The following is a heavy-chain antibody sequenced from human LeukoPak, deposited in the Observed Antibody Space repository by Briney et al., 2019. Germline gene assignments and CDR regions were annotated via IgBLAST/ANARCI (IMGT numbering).Heavy chain of an antibody. CDR2: IGGSGADT. J-gene: IGHJ1*01. CDR1: GFTFSSYS. V-gene: IGHV3-23*01. D-gene: IGHD2-15*01. Sequence: GGSLRLSCAASGFTFSSYSMTWVRQTPGKGLEWVSLIGGSGADTYYADSVKGRFTISRDNSKNTLYLQMNSLRAEDAALYYCVGCSGGSCRASGFQHWGQGTLVTVSS. CDR3: VGCSGGSCRASGFQH.